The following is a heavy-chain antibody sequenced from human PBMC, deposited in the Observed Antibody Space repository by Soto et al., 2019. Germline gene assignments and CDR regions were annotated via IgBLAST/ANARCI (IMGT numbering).Heavy chain of an antibody. CDR1: EFTFSNYA. CDR3: AKGALSTYFD. CDR2: IGSGGSPT. Sequence: GGSLRLSCAASEFTFSNYAMSWVRQAPGKGLGWVSSIGSGGSPTYYADSVKGRFTISRDNSKNTLYLQMNSLRAEDTAVYYCAKGALSTYFDWGQGTLVTVSS. V-gene: IGHV3-23*01. J-gene: IGHJ4*02. D-gene: IGHD3-9*01.